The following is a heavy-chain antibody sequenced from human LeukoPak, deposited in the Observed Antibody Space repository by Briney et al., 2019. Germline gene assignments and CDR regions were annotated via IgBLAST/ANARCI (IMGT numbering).Heavy chain of an antibody. CDR3: ARSPLQLSSSSSDGGDY. J-gene: IGHJ4*02. Sequence: PSETLSLTCTVSGYSISSGYYWGWIRPPPGKGLEWIGSINHSGNNYYNPSLKSRVTISVDTSKNQFSLKLSSVTAADTAVYYCARSPLQLSSSSSDGGDYWGQGTLVTVSS. CDR2: INHSGNN. V-gene: IGHV4-38-2*02. CDR1: GYSISSGYY. D-gene: IGHD6-6*01.